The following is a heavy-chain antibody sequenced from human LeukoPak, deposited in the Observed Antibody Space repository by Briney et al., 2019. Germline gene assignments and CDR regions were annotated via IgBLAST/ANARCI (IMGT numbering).Heavy chain of an antibody. Sequence: PSETLSLTCTVSGGSISSGSYYWSWIRQPAGKGLEWIGRIYTSGSTNYNPSLKSRVTISVDTSKNQFSLRLTSVTAADTAVYYCARQTGSGLFILPGGQGTLVTVSS. CDR1: GGSISSGSYY. CDR2: IYTSGST. J-gene: IGHJ4*02. V-gene: IGHV4-61*02. D-gene: IGHD3/OR15-3a*01. CDR3: ARQTGSGLFILP.